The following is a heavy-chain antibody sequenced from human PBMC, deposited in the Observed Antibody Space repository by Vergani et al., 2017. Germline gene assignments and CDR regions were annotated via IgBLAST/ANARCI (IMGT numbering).Heavy chain of an antibody. CDR2: IQYDGSDI. CDR3: AQDRADFYFDISTYYSN. CDR1: GFSVSNSG. V-gene: IGHV3-30*02. J-gene: IGHJ4*02. D-gene: IGHD3-3*02. Sequence: QVQLVESGGGVVQPGGSLRLSCVASGFSVSNSGMHWVRQTPGKGLEWVAFIQYDGSDIFYADFVEGRFTISRDNSNNTVSLHMNSLRDDDTAVYYCAQDRADFYFDISTYYSNWGRGSLVIVSS.